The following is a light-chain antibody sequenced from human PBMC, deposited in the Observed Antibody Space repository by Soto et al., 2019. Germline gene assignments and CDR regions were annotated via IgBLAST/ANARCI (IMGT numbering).Light chain of an antibody. Sequence: DLQMTQSPSSLSASVGDRVTFXXRASQDISHYLAWYQERPGKVPKIXIYYAANLQSGVPSRFSGSGAGTYFTLTITSLQPEDFATYYCLQDFRYPRTFGQGTKVDI. V-gene: IGKV1-27*01. CDR3: LQDFRYPRT. J-gene: IGKJ1*01. CDR1: QDISHY. CDR2: YAA.